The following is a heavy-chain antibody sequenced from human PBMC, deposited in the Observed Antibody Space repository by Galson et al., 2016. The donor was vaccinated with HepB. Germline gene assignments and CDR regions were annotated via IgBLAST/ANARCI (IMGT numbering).Heavy chain of an antibody. D-gene: IGHD3-16*01. V-gene: IGHV3-33*01. CDR3: ARGGKSDEGDFYGMDV. CDR1: EFTFSTYG. CDR2: IWHDGSTK. J-gene: IGHJ6*02. Sequence: SLRLSCAASEFTFSTYGMHWVRQAPGKGLEWVALIWHDGSTKYYADSVKGRFTISRDYTKNSLYLQMNRLRAEDTAVYYCARGGKSDEGDFYGMDVWGQGTTVTVSS.